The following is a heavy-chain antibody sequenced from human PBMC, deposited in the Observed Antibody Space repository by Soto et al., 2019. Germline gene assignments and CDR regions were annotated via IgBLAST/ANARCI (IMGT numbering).Heavy chain of an antibody. CDR1: GFSISTHA. V-gene: IGHV3-23*01. J-gene: IGHJ4*02. CDR3: ARDSSAWPNYFDS. CDR2: FSGRSGDT. D-gene: IGHD6-19*01. Sequence: SGGSLRLSCVASGFSISTHALTWVRQAPGKGLEWVSSFSGRSGDTYYAASVKGRFTISGDSSKNTVILQMNNLRADDTALYYCARDSSAWPNYFDSWGQGIQVPVYS.